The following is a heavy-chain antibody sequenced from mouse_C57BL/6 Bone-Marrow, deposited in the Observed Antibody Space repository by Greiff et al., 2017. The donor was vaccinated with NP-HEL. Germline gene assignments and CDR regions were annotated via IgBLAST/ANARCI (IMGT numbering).Heavy chain of an antibody. D-gene: IGHD1-2*01. J-gene: IGHJ2*01. Sequence: EVKLMESGPGLVKPSQSLSLTCSVPGYSITSGYYWNWIRQFPGNKLEWMGYISYDGSNNYNPSLKNRISITRDTSKNQFFLKLNSVTTEDTATYYCARRSTAYYFDYWGQGTTLTVSS. V-gene: IGHV3-6*01. CDR1: GYSITSGYY. CDR3: ARRSTAYYFDY. CDR2: ISYDGSN.